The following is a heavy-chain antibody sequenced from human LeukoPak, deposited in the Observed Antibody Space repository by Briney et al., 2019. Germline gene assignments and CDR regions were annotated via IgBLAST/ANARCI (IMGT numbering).Heavy chain of an antibody. J-gene: IGHJ4*01. CDR1: GGSIIDYY. Sequence: SETLSLXCTVSGGSIIDYYWYWIRPPPGKGLESIAYVHSSGNSNHNLSLKSRVTISVDTSKNHLSLRLTAVTAADTAVYYCARRPASRLTFDYWGHGTLVTVSS. CDR3: ARRPASRLTFDY. V-gene: IGHV4-59*01. CDR2: VHSSGNS. D-gene: IGHD2-2*01.